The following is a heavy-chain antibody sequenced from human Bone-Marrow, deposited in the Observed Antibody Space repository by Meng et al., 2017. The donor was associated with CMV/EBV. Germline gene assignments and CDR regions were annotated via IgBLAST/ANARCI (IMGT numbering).Heavy chain of an antibody. D-gene: IGHD6-25*01. CDR2: INPNSGGT. J-gene: IGHJ5*01. CDR1: GYTFTGYY. CDR3: ARSGKQGRSYNWFDA. Sequence: ASVKVSCKASGYTFTGYYMHWLRQAPGQGLEWMGWINPNSGGTNYAQKFQGRVTMTRDTSSNTAYMELRRLRTDDTAVYYCARSGKQGRSYNWFDAWGQGTPVTVSS. V-gene: IGHV1-2*02.